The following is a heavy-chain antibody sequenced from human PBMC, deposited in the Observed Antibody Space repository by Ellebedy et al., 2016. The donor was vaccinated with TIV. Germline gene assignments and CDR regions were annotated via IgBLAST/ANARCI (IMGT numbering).Heavy chain of an antibody. V-gene: IGHV3-74*01. CDR2: IKTDGSTT. D-gene: IGHD5-12*01. CDR3: ARGASWLLRAPDYYYGMDV. J-gene: IGHJ6*02. CDR1: GFTFSSYW. Sequence: PGGSLRLSCAASGFTFSSYWMHWVRQAPGKGLVWVSLIKTDGSTTTYADSVKGRFTISRDNAKNTLFLQMNSLRAEDTAVYYCARGASWLLRAPDYYYGMDVWGQGTTVTVSS.